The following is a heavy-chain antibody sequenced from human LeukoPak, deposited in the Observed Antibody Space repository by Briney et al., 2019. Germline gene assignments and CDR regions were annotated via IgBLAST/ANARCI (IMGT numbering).Heavy chain of an antibody. CDR3: AREYYYGSGSFGYYFDY. V-gene: IGHV1-2*02. CDR2: INPNSGGT. CDR1: GYTFTGYY. J-gene: IGHJ4*02. D-gene: IGHD3-10*01. Sequence: ASVKVSCKASGYTFTGYYMHLVRQAPGQGLEWMGWINPNSGGTNYAQKFQGRVTMTRDTSISTAYMELSRLRSDDTAVYYCAREYYYGSGSFGYYFDYWGQGTLVTVSS.